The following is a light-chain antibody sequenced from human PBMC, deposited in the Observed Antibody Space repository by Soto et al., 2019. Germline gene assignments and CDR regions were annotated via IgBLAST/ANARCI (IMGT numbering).Light chain of an antibody. J-gene: IGKJ1*01. V-gene: IGKV1-12*01. CDR2: IAS. CDR1: QAISSW. CDR3: QQANSFPWT. Sequence: DIQMTQSPSSVSASVGDRVTISCRASQAISSWLAWYQQKPGKAPKLLIYIASRLQGGVPSRFSGSRSGTDFTLTINYLQPEDIATYYCQQANSFPWTFGQATKVDIK.